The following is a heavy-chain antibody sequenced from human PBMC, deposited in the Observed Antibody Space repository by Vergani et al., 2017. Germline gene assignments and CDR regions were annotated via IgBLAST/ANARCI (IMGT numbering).Heavy chain of an antibody. CDR1: GFTFADST. V-gene: IGHV3-9*01. CDR3: ASGMGDCIDV. CDR2: SSWNVGHI. D-gene: IGHD3-16*01. Sequence: DVQLVESGGGLVRPGKSLELSCEASGFTFADSTMHWVRQAPGKGLEWGAGSSWNVGHIGYADSVKGRFTISRDDSNNSLTRQMSSLRPEDTALYYCASGMGDCIDVWGQGATVTVSS. J-gene: IGHJ6*02.